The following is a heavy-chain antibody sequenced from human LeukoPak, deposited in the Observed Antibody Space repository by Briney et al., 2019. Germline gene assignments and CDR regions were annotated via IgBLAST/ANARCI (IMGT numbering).Heavy chain of an antibody. V-gene: IGHV4-4*02. D-gene: IGHD3-3*02. J-gene: IGHJ4*02. CDR3: ARSLALLRYIDF. CDR1: GGSISSSNW. Sequence: SETLSLTCAVSGGSISSSNWWSWVRQPPGKGLEWIGEIYHSGSTNYNPSLKSRVTISVDTSKNQFSLKLSSVTAADTAVYYCARSLALLRYIDFWGQGTLVTVSS. CDR2: IYHSGST.